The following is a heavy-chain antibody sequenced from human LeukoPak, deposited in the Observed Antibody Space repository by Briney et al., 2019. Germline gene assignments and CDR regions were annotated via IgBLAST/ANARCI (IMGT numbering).Heavy chain of an antibody. CDR2: ISYDGSNK. CDR1: GFTFSSYA. V-gene: IGHV3-30*04. Sequence: GGSLRLSCAASGFTFSSYAMHWVRQAPGKGLEWVAAISYDGSNKYYADSVKGRFTISRDNSKNTLYLQMNSLRAEDTAVYYCARPVRYYDTSGPDYWGQGTLVTVSS. CDR3: ARPVRYYDTSGPDY. J-gene: IGHJ4*02. D-gene: IGHD3-22*01.